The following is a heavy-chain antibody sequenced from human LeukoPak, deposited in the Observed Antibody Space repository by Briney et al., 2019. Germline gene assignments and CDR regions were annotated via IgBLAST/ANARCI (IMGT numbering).Heavy chain of an antibody. CDR3: ARGGIQVSGIDEFDY. V-gene: IGHV3-13*01. Sequence: GGSLRLSCAASGFTFIDYDMLWVRQAIGNGLEWVSAIGIRGDTHYSGSVKGRFTISRENAESSLYLQMNSLRAEDTAVYYCARGGIQVSGIDEFDYWGQGTLVTVSS. D-gene: IGHD6-19*01. CDR2: IGIRGDT. J-gene: IGHJ4*02. CDR1: GFTFIDYD.